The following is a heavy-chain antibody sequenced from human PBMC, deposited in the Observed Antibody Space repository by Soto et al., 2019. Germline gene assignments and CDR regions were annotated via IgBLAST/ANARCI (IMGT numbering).Heavy chain of an antibody. CDR3: ARSPGGENVWGNYRHIPFDY. Sequence: ETLSLTGAVAGDCISGYYWSWVRQPPGRGLEWLGYIHYSGSTNYSPSLKSPVTMSVDTSRNQFSLKLTSVTAAYTAVYFCARSPGGENVWGNYRHIPFDYWGQGTLVTVSS. CDR1: GDCISGYY. V-gene: IGHV4-59*01. D-gene: IGHD3-16*02. J-gene: IGHJ4*02. CDR2: IHYSGST.